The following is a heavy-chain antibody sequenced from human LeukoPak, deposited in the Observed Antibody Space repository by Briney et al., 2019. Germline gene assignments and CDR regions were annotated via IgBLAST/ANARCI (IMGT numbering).Heavy chain of an antibody. CDR2: IYYSGST. CDR1: GGSLSSSSYY. Sequence: SETLSLTCTVSGGSLSSSSYYWGWIRQPPGRGLEWIGSIYYSGSTYYNPSLKSRVTMSVDTSKNQFSLKLGSVTAADTAVYYCARPRPDSSAGYYYYMDVWGKGTTVTASS. V-gene: IGHV4-39*01. CDR3: ARPRPDSSAGYYYYMDV. J-gene: IGHJ6*03. D-gene: IGHD3-22*01.